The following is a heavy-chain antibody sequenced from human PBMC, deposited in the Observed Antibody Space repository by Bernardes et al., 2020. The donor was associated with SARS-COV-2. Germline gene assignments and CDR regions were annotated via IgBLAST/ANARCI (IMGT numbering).Heavy chain of an antibody. J-gene: IGHJ5*02. Sequence: ASVKVSCKVSGYTLTALSMHWVRQAPGKGLEWMGGFDPEDGETIYAQKFQGRVTMTEDTSTDTAYMELSSLRSEDTAVYYCATAAPVGTPDWFDPWGQGTLVTVSS. CDR3: ATAAPVGTPDWFDP. CDR1: GYTLTALS. D-gene: IGHD1-26*01. CDR2: FDPEDGET. V-gene: IGHV1-24*01.